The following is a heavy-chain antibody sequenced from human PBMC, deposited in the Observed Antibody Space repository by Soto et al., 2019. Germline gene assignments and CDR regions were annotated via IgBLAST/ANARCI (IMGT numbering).Heavy chain of an antibody. CDR1: GVSIRDSY. D-gene: IGHD2-15*01. J-gene: IGHJ5*02. CDR2: VDYSGNT. Sequence: XGTLSPTGTVSGVSIRDSYWSRDRQAPEKGLEWIGSVDYSGNTDYNPSLKSRVTISIDTSKSQFSLKLTSVTAADTAMYYCARDRGLFCSTGTCVFRWFDPWGQGTLVTVSS. CDR3: ARDRGLFCSTGTCVFRWFDP. V-gene: IGHV4-59*01.